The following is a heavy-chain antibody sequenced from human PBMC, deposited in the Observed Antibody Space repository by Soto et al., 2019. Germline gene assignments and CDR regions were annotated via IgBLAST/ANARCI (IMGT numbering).Heavy chain of an antibody. CDR1: GFTFSTYT. Sequence: EVQLLESGGGLVQPGGSLRLSCAASGFTFSTYTMTWVRQAPGKGLEWVSAISGSGVSTYYADSVKGRFTISRDNSKNTLYLQMNSLRAEDTAVYYCGKGQASIAVDWFDPWGQGTLVTVSS. V-gene: IGHV3-23*01. J-gene: IGHJ5*02. CDR2: ISGSGVST. CDR3: GKGQASIAVDWFDP. D-gene: IGHD6-19*01.